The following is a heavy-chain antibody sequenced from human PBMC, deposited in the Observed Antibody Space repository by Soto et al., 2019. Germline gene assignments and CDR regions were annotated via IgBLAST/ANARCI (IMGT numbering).Heavy chain of an antibody. D-gene: IGHD3-10*01. CDR1: GDTFSFYT. V-gene: IGHV1-69*02. Sequence: QVQLVQSGAEVKKPGSSVKVSCKASGDTFSFYTINWVRQAPGLGLEWLGRINPILSMSNYAQYFQGRVTLTADKSTSTAYMELSSLRSEDTAMYYCATNSGSGYRAFDFWGQGALVTVSS. J-gene: IGHJ4*02. CDR2: INPILSMS. CDR3: ATNSGSGYRAFDF.